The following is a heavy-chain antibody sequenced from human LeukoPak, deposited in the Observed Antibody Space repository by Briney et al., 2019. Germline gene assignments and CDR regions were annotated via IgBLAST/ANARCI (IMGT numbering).Heavy chain of an antibody. CDR3: AGRYCSGGSCYGEPAHYFGY. CDR1: GYSISSGYY. J-gene: IGHJ4*02. V-gene: IGHV4-38-2*02. Sequence: TSETLSLTCTVSGYSISSGYYWGWIRQPPGKGLEWIGSVYHSGSTYYSPSLKSRVTISVDTSKNQFSLKLSSVTAADTALYYCAGRYCSGGSCYGEPAHYFGYWGQGTLVTVSS. D-gene: IGHD2-15*01. CDR2: VYHSGST.